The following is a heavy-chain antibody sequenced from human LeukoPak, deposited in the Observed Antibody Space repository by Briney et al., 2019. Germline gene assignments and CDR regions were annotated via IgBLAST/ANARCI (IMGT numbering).Heavy chain of an antibody. D-gene: IGHD2-8*01. Sequence: SETLSLPCGVSGVPITTSNWWSWVRQFPGQGLQWIGEVSLEGVRNYNPPLTSRVTRSLDKAKNLLSLNLNSVTAADTAVYYCSRENGAFSPFGYWGQGILVTV. CDR1: GVPITTSNW. V-gene: IGHV4-4*02. CDR2: VSLEGVR. J-gene: IGHJ4*02. CDR3: SRENGAFSPFGY.